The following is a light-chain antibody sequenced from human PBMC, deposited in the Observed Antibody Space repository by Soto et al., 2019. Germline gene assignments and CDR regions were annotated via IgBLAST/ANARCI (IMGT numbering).Light chain of an antibody. CDR2: DAS. J-gene: IGKJ1*01. CDR1: QSISSW. Sequence: DIQMTQSPSTLSASVGDRVTITCRASQSISSWLAWYQQKPGKAPKLLIYDASSLESGVPSRFSGSGSGTEFTLTISSLQPDNFATYYCQQYNSYWWTFGQGTKV. V-gene: IGKV1-5*01. CDR3: QQYNSYWWT.